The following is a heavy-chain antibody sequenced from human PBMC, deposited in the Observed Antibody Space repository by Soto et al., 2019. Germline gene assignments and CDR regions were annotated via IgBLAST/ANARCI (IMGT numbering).Heavy chain of an antibody. V-gene: IGHV2-5*02. CDR1: GLSLSTSGVG. D-gene: IGHD3-22*01. CDR3: AHSSFYYHSSHYSYDY. CDR2: IYWDDDK. J-gene: IGHJ4*02. Sequence: QITLKESGPTVVKPTETLTLTCTFSGLSLSTSGVGVDWIRQPPGKALEWLALIYWDDDKRYSPSLRSRLTITKDTSKNQVVLTMTDMDPVDTATYYCAHSSFYYHSSHYSYDYWGQGTLVTVSS.